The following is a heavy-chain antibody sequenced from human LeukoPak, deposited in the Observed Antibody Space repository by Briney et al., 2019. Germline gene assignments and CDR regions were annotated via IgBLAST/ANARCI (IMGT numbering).Heavy chain of an antibody. CDR1: GFTFSSYS. V-gene: IGHV3-21*01. J-gene: IGHJ4*02. D-gene: IGHD3-3*01. Sequence: AGGSLRLSCAASGFTFSSYSMNWVRQAPGKGLEWVSSIISSSGYIYYADSVKGRFTISRDNAKNSLYLQMNSLRAEDTAVYYCARNDFWSGLDYWGQGTLVTVSS. CDR3: ARNDFWSGLDY. CDR2: IISSSGYI.